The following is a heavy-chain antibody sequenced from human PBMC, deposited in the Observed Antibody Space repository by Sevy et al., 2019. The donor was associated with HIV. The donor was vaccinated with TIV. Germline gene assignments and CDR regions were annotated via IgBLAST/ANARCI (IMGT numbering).Heavy chain of an antibody. V-gene: IGHV3-7*03. CDR1: GFTFNRYW. J-gene: IGHJ3*01. CDR2: IKQDESEK. D-gene: IGHD2-21*01. Sequence: GGSLRLSCAASGFTFNRYWMSWVRQAPGKGLEWVANIKQDESEKDYADSVKGRFTISRDNTKNSLFLQLDTVRDEDSAIYYCAKIDDGDFGGVVRVWGQGTMVTVSS. CDR3: AKIDDGDFGGVVRV.